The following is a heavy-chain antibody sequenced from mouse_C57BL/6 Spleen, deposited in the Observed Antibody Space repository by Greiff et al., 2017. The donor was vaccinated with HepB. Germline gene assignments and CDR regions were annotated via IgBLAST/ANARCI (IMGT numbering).Heavy chain of an antibody. CDR2: IYPGSGST. CDR3: ASGQLRLPLYAMDY. CDR1: GYTFTSYW. J-gene: IGHJ4*01. D-gene: IGHD3-2*02. Sequence: QVQLQQPGAELVKPGASVKMSCKASGYTFTSYWITWVKQRPGQGLEWIGDIYPGSGSTNYNEKFKSKATLTVDTSSSTAYMQLSSLTSEDSAVYYCASGQLRLPLYAMDYWGQGTSVTVSS. V-gene: IGHV1-55*01.